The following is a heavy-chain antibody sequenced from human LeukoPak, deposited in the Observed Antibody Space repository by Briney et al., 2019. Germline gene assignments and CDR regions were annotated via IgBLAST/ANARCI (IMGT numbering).Heavy chain of an antibody. J-gene: IGHJ4*02. V-gene: IGHV3-23*01. D-gene: IGHD6-19*01. Sequence: GGSLRRSCAASGFTFSNYAMSWVRQAPGKGLEWVSAIVGSGGGTFHADSVKGRFTISRDNSRNTLFLQMSSLGAEDTAVYYCAKEIAVRGEGVFDSWGQGTLVTVSS. CDR2: IVGSGGGT. CDR1: GFTFSNYA. CDR3: AKEIAVRGEGVFDS.